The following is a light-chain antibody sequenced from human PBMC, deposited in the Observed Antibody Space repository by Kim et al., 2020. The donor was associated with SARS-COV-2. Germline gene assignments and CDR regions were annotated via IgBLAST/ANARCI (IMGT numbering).Light chain of an antibody. CDR1: QTVGSH. V-gene: IGKV1-39*01. CDR2: GAS. CDR3: QQTYSIPT. Sequence: DIQMTQSPLSLSASVGDTVTITCRASQTVGSHLNWFQHKPGKVPKLLIFGASNLQREAPSRFSASGSGTDFTLTISSLQPEDFVTYYCQQTYSIPTFGPGTKVDIK. J-gene: IGKJ1*01.